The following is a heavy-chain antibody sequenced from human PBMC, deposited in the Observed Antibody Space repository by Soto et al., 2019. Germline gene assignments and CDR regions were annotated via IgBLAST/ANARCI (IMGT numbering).Heavy chain of an antibody. J-gene: IGHJ3*02. CDR2: INAGNGNT. CDR1: GYTFTSHA. D-gene: IGHD3-3*01. CDR3: AISSLSRTGGRFLEWLKGYEKDAFDI. Sequence: ASVKVSCKASGYTFTSHAMHWVRQAPGQRLEWMGWINAGNGNTKYSQKFQGRVTITRDTSTDTAYMELSSLRSEDTAVYYCAISSLSRTGGRFLEWLKGYEKDAFDIWGQGTMVTVSS. V-gene: IGHV1-3*01.